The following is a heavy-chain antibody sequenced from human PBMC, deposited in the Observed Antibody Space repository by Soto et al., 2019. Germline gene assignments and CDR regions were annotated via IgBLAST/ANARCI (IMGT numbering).Heavy chain of an antibody. Sequence: VQLVESGGGVVQPGRSLRLSCAASGFTFSSYGMHWVRQAPGKGLEWVAVISYDGSNKYYADSVKGRFTISRDNSKNTLYLQMNSLRAEDTAVYYCAKDVSQITMVYYYFDYWGQGTLVTVSS. J-gene: IGHJ4*02. CDR2: ISYDGSNK. V-gene: IGHV3-30*18. D-gene: IGHD3-10*01. CDR1: GFTFSSYG. CDR3: AKDVSQITMVYYYFDY.